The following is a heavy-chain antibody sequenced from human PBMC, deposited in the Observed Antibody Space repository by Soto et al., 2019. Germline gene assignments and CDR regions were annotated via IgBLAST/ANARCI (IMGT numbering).Heavy chain of an antibody. Sequence: PGGPLRLPCAASRFTFSRYAMHWVRQTYGKGMEWLTFISFDGTNKYYADSVKGRFTISRDNFKNTLYLEMNNLRAEDTAVYCCSRDLVSCGNDCYDDSWGQET. V-gene: IGHV3-30-3*01. D-gene: IGHD2-21*02. CDR1: RFTFSRYA. J-gene: IGHJ4*02. CDR2: ISFDGTNK. CDR3: SRDLVSCGNDCYDDS.